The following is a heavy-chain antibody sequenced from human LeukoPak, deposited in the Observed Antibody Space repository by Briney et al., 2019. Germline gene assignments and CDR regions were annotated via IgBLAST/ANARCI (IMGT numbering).Heavy chain of an antibody. CDR3: ARDSPYIVATTYFDY. CDR1: GGSISSYY. Sequence: SETLSLTCTVSGGSISSYYWIWIRQPAGKGLEWIGRIYTSGSTNYNPSLKSRVTMSVDTSKNQFSLKLSSVTAADTAVYYCARDSPYIVATTYFDYWGQGTLVTVSS. J-gene: IGHJ4*02. CDR2: IYTSGST. V-gene: IGHV4-4*07. D-gene: IGHD5-12*01.